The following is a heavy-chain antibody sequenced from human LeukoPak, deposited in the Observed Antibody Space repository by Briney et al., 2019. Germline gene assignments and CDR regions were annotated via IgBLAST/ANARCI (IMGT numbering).Heavy chain of an antibody. D-gene: IGHD3-22*01. CDR3: ARDRRYDSSGYSLDY. V-gene: IGHV1-46*01. CDR1: GGTFSSYA. CDR2: INPSGGST. J-gene: IGHJ4*02. Sequence: ASVKVSCKASGGTFSSYAISWVRQAPGQGLEWMGIINPSGGSTNYAQKFQGRVTMTRDTSTSTVYMELSSLRSEDTAVYYCARDRRYDSSGYSLDYWGRGTLVTVSS.